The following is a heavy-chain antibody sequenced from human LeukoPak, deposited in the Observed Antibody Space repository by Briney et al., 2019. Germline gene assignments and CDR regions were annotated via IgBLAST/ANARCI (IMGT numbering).Heavy chain of an antibody. Sequence: ASVKVSCKVSGYIFTELSMHWVRQAPGQGLEWMGGFNPEDGETFYARKFQGRVNMTEDTSTDTAYMELSSLSYDDTAVYYCATDGAGDYLNHWGQGTLVTVSS. V-gene: IGHV1-24*01. CDR1: GYIFTELS. CDR2: FNPEDGET. CDR3: ATDGAGDYLNH. J-gene: IGHJ4*02. D-gene: IGHD4-17*01.